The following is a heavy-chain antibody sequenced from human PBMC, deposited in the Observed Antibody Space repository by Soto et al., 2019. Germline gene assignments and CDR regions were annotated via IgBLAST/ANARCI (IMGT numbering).Heavy chain of an antibody. CDR3: AKCGYDSSGRLLRYFQH. V-gene: IGHV4-59*01. Sequence: PSETLSLTCTVDSISTYYWNWIRQSPGKGLEWIGYIYYMGRTNYNPSLRSRVTMSIDTSRNQFSLKLRSVTAADTAVYYCAKCGYDSSGRLLRYFQHWGQGTLVTVSS. CDR2: IYYMGRT. CDR1: SISTYY. J-gene: IGHJ1*01. D-gene: IGHD3-22*01.